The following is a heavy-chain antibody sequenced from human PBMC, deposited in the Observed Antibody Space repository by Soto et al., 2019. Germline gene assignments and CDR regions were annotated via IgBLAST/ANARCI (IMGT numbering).Heavy chain of an antibody. J-gene: IGHJ5*02. CDR1: GFTVSSNY. Sequence: GGSLRLSCAASGFTVSSNYMSWVRQAPGKGLEWVSVIYSGGSTYYADSVKGRFTISRDNSKNTLYLQMNSLRAEDTAVYYCARAVAARLNCFDPWGQGTLVTVSS. CDR2: IYSGGST. D-gene: IGHD6-6*01. V-gene: IGHV3-53*01. CDR3: ARAVAARLNCFDP.